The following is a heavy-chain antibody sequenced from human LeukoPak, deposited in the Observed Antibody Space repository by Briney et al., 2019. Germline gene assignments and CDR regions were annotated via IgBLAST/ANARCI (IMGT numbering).Heavy chain of an antibody. J-gene: IGHJ3*02. D-gene: IGHD6-19*01. Sequence: ASVKVSCKASGYTITSYYMHWVRQAPGQGLEWLGMINPSGDRTTYAQKFQDRITMTRDMSTSTVYMDLRSLRAEDTAVYYCVVIAVASDAFDIWGQGTMVTVSS. CDR2: INPSGDRT. CDR3: VVIAVASDAFDI. V-gene: IGHV1-46*01. CDR1: GYTITSYY.